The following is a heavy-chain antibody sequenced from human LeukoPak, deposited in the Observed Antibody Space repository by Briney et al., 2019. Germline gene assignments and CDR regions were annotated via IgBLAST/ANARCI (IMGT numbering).Heavy chain of an antibody. CDR1: GYTFTGYY. D-gene: IGHD1/OR15-1a*01. CDR2: INPNSGGT. V-gene: IGHV1-2*02. CDR3: ARGGGSPYNWNREDLDY. J-gene: IGHJ4*02. Sequence: ASVKVSCKASGYTFTGYYMHWVRQAPGQGLEWMGWINPNSGGTNYAQKFQGRVTMTRDTSISTAYMELSRLRSDDTAVYYCARGGGSPYNWNREDLDYWGQGTLVTVSS.